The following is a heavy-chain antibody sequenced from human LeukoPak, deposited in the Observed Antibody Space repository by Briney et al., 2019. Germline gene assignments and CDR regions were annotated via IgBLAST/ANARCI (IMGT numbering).Heavy chain of an antibody. D-gene: IGHD5-12*01. CDR1: GGSINNYY. J-gene: IGHJ4*02. Sequence: SETLSLTCTVSGGSINNYYWSWIRQPPGKGLEWIAYIYETGHTGYNPSLRTRVTISLDTSKNQFSLKLNSVTPADTAVYYCARHFLRGGFDSWGQGTLVAVSS. CDR3: ARHFLRGGFDS. V-gene: IGHV4-59*08. CDR2: IYETGHT.